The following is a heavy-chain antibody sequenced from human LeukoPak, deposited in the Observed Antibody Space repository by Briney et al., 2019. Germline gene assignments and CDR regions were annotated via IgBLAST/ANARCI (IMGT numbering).Heavy chain of an antibody. CDR3: APFGVVTNDAFDI. CDR1: GFTSSSYG. D-gene: IGHD3-3*01. Sequence: PGGSLRLSCAASGFTSSSYGMHWVRQAPGKGLEWVSYISSSSSTIYYADSVKGRFTISRDNAKNSLYLQMNSLRAEDTAVYYCAPFGVVTNDAFDIWGQGTMVTVSS. J-gene: IGHJ3*02. V-gene: IGHV3-48*01. CDR2: ISSSSSTI.